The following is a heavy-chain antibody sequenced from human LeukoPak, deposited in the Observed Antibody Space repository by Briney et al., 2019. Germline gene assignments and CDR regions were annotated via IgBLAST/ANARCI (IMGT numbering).Heavy chain of an antibody. D-gene: IGHD6-19*01. Sequence: SVKVSCKASGGTFSSYAISWVRQAPGQVLEWMGRIIPIFGTANYAQKFQGRVTITTDESTSTAYMELSSLRSEDTAVYYCAREKADRSGWTVLYYFDYWGQGTLVTVSS. CDR1: GGTFSSYA. CDR3: AREKADRSGWTVLYYFDY. V-gene: IGHV1-69*05. J-gene: IGHJ4*02. CDR2: IIPIFGTA.